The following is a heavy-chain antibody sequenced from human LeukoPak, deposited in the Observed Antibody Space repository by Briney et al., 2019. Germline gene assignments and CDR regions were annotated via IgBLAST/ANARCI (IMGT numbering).Heavy chain of an antibody. J-gene: IGHJ4*02. D-gene: IGHD6-19*01. CDR1: GFTFSDFY. Sequence: GGSLRLSCTASGFTFSDFYMNWIRQAPGKGLEWVSYISASSSKIYYADSVRGRFTISRDNAKSSLYLQMSSLRAEDTAVYYCAREPTYTNSWYTSCDYWGQGTLVSVSS. CDR3: AREPTYTNSWYTSCDY. V-gene: IGHV3-11*04. CDR2: ISASSSKI.